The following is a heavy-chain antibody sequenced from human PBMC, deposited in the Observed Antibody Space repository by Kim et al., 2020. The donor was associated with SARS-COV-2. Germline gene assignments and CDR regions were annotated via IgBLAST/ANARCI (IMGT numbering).Heavy chain of an antibody. D-gene: IGHD3-10*01. J-gene: IGHJ4*02. V-gene: IGHV3-11*05. CDR3: ARGSVFGPGDFDY. Sequence: GGSLRLSCAASGFTFSDYYMSWIRQAPGKGLEWVSYISSSSSYTNYADSVKGRFTISRDNAKNSLYLQMNSLRAEDTAVYYCARGSVFGPGDFDYWGQGTLVTVSS. CDR1: GFTFSDYY. CDR2: ISSSSSYT.